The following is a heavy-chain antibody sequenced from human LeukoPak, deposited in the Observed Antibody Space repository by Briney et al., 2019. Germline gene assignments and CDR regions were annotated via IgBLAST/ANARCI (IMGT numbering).Heavy chain of an antibody. CDR1: GYTFTSYY. J-gene: IGHJ3*02. CDR3: AHAVEDAFDI. D-gene: IGHD6-19*01. CDR2: INPSGGST. Sequence: ASVKVSCKASGYTFTSYYMHRVRQAPGQGLEWMGIINPSGGSTSYAQKFQGRVTMTRDTSTSTVYMQLSSLRSEDTAVYYCAHAVEDAFDIWGQGTMVTVSS. V-gene: IGHV1-46*01.